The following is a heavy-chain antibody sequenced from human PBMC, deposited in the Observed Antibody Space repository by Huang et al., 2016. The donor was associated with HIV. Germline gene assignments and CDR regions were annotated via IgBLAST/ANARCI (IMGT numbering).Heavy chain of an antibody. V-gene: IGHV3-30*04. CDR2: ISYDGSNK. CDR3: ARGSAGVLWFGEM. J-gene: IGHJ4*02. Sequence: QERLVESGGGVVQPGRSLRLSCAASGFTFSSYAMHWVRQAPGKGRGWVAVISYDGSNKHYVDSVKGRFTISRDNSKKMLYLQMNSLRMGDTAVYYCARGSAGVLWFGEMWGQGTLVTVSS. D-gene: IGHD3-10*01. CDR1: GFTFSSYA.